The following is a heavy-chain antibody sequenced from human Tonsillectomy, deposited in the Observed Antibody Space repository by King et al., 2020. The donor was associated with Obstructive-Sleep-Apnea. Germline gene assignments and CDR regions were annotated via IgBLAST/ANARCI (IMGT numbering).Heavy chain of an antibody. CDR1: GFSFSTYG. V-gene: IGHV3-30*02. CDR3: AKGAMIVVVMEYFDY. J-gene: IGHJ4*02. CDR2: IRYDGNVK. D-gene: IGHD3-22*01. Sequence: VQLVESGGGVVQPERSLRLSCAASGFSFSTYGMHWVRQGPGKGLEWVAFIRYDGNVKYYADSVKGRFTISRDDSKNTLYLQMNSLRAEDTAVYYCAKGAMIVVVMEYFDYWGQGTLVTVSS.